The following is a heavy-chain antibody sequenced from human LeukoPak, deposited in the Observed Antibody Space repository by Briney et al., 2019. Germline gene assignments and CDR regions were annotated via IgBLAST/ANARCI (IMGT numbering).Heavy chain of an antibody. V-gene: IGHV3-9*01. J-gene: IGHJ4*02. Sequence: GGSLRLSCAASGFTFDDYAMHWVRQAPGKGLEWVSGISWNSGSIGYADSVKGRFTMSRDNAKNTLYLQMNNVTAEDTALYYCTRGSSTSSQDWGQGILVTVSS. D-gene: IGHD2-2*01. CDR2: ISWNSGSI. CDR1: GFTFDDYA. CDR3: TRGSSTSSQD.